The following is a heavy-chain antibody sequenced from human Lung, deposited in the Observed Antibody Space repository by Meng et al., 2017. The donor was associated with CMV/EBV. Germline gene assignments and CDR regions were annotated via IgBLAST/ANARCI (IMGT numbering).Heavy chain of an antibody. CDR2: INHSGST. V-gene: IGHV4-34*01. J-gene: IGHJ6*02. CDR1: GGFFSGYY. Sequence: LSCAVYGGFFSGYYWSWIRQPPGKGPEWIGEINHSGSTNYNPSLKSRVTISVDTSKNQFSLKLSSVTAADTAVYYCARSYSYGWGPYYYYYGMDVXGQGXTVTVSS. CDR3: ARSYSYGWGPYYYYYGMDV. D-gene: IGHD5-18*01.